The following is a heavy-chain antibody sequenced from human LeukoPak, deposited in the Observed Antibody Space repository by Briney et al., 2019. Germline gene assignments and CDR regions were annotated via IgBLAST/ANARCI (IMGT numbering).Heavy chain of an antibody. CDR3: ARAGQWLDGIDNFDI. V-gene: IGHV4-59*08. D-gene: IGHD6-19*01. CDR2: IYYSGST. Sequence: PSETLSLTCTVSGGSISSYYWSWIRQPPGKGLEWIGYIYYSGSTNYNPSLKSRVTISVDTSKNQFSLKLSSVTAADTAVYYCARAGQWLDGIDNFDIWGQGTMVTVSS. CDR1: GGSISSYY. J-gene: IGHJ3*02.